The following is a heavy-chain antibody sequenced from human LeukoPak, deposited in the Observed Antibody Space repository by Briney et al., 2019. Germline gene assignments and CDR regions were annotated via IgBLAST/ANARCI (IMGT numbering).Heavy chain of an antibody. CDR1: GGSISSSSYY. CDR2: IYYSGST. Sequence: SETLSLTCTVSGGSISSSSYYWGWIRQHPGKGLEWIGYIYYSGSTYYNPSLKSRVTISVDTSKNQFSLKLSSVTAADTAVYYCASLRRYGSGSYYQPSGYWFDPWGQGTLVTVSS. V-gene: IGHV4-31*03. D-gene: IGHD3-10*01. J-gene: IGHJ5*02. CDR3: ASLRRYGSGSYYQPSGYWFDP.